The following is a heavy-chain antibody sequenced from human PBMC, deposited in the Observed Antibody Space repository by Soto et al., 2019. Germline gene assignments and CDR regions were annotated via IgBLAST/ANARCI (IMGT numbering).Heavy chain of an antibody. CDR2: ISGSGGST. CDR1: GFTFSSYA. D-gene: IGHD3-22*01. Sequence: GGSLRLSCAASGFTFSSYAMSWFRQAPGKGLEWVSAISGSGGSTYYADSVKGRFTISRDNSKNTLYLQMNSLRAEDTAVYYCAKMYYYDSSGSGFDYWGQGTLVTVSS. CDR3: AKMYYYDSSGSGFDY. V-gene: IGHV3-23*01. J-gene: IGHJ4*02.